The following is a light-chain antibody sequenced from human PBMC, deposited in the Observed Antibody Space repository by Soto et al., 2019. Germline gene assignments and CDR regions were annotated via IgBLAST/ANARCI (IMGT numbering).Light chain of an antibody. CDR1: QDISSW. CDR2: AAS. V-gene: IGKV1-12*01. Sequence: DIQMTQSPXSVSAFVGDRVTITCRASQDISSWLAWYQQTPGKAPKLLISAASSLQSGVPSRFSGSGSGTDFTLTISSLRPEDFATYYCQQTDSVPPTFGGGTKVEIK. J-gene: IGKJ4*01. CDR3: QQTDSVPPT.